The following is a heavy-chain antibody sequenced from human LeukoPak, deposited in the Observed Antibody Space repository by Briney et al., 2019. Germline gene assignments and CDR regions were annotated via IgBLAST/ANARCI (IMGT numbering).Heavy chain of an antibody. CDR3: ARFGALFGSSSKYYYMDV. J-gene: IGHJ6*03. Sequence: SVKVSCKASGGTFSSYAISWVRQAPGQGLEWMGRIIPIFGIANYAQKFQGRVTITTDESTSTAYMELSSLRSEDTAVYYCARFGALFGSSSKYYYMDVWGKGTTVTVSS. V-gene: IGHV1-69*05. CDR2: IIPIFGIA. D-gene: IGHD6-6*01. CDR1: GGTFSSYA.